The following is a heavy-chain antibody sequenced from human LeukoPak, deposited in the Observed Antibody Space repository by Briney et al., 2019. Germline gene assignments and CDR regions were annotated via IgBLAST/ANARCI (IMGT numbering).Heavy chain of an antibody. Sequence: GGSLRLSCAASGFTFSDYYMSWIRQAPGKGLEWVSYISSSGSTIYYADSVKGRFTISRDNAKNSLYLQMNSLRAEDTAVYYCAVLRNYYYVDVWGKGTTVTISS. V-gene: IGHV3-11*01. CDR1: GFTFSDYY. CDR2: ISSSGSTI. CDR3: AVLRNYYYVDV. J-gene: IGHJ6*03.